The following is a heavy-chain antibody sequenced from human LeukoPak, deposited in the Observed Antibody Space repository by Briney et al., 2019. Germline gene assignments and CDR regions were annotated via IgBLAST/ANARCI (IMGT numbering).Heavy chain of an antibody. D-gene: IGHD2-2*01. V-gene: IGHV4-34*01. J-gene: IGHJ4*02. CDR1: GGSFSGYY. Sequence: SETLSLTCAVYGGSFSGYYWSWIRQPPGKGLEWIGEIDHSGSTNYNPSLKSRVTISVDTSKNQFSLKLSSVTAADTAVYYCARSIPCSSTSCHQAWVDYWGQGTLVTVSS. CDR2: IDHSGST. CDR3: ARSIPCSSTSCHQAWVDY.